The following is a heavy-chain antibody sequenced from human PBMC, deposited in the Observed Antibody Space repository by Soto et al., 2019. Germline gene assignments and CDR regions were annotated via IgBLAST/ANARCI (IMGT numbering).Heavy chain of an antibody. D-gene: IGHD5-18*01. Sequence: QVQLVESGGGVVQPGRSLRLSCAASGFTFSSYGMHWIRQTPGKGLEWVAVISSDGSKKYYADSVKGRFTISRDNSKNPLYLQMSSLRADDTAVYYCAGGYYFGDYWGQGTLVTVSS. V-gene: IGHV3-30*03. CDR2: ISSDGSKK. CDR1: GFTFSSYG. J-gene: IGHJ4*02. CDR3: AGGYYFGDY.